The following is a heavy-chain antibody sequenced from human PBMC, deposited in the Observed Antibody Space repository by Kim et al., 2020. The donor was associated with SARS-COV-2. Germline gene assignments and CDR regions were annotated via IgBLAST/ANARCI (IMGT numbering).Heavy chain of an antibody. CDR3: AKDLRSLQLVLRGYYYYGMDV. Sequence: FTISRDNSKNTLYLQMNSLRAEDTAVYYCAKDLRSLQLVLRGYYYYGMDVWGQGTTVTVSS. J-gene: IGHJ6*02. V-gene: IGHV3-23*01. D-gene: IGHD6-13*01.